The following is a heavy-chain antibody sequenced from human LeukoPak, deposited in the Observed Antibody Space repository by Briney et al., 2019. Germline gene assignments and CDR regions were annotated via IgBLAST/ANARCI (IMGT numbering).Heavy chain of an antibody. CDR3: ARGPSGDSSGYFDY. J-gene: IGHJ4*02. D-gene: IGHD3-22*01. CDR1: GYTFTGYY. CDR2: INPNSGAT. V-gene: IGHV1-2*02. Sequence: ASVKVSCKASGYTFTGYYMHWVRRAPGQGLEWMGWINPNSGATNYPQKFQGRVTMTGDTSISTAYMELSSLRSDDTAVYYCARGPSGDSSGYFDYWGQGTLVTVSS.